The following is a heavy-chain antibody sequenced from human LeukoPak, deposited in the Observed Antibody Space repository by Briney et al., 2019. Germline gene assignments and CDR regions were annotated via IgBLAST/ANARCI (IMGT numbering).Heavy chain of an antibody. CDR2: IKQDGSEK. Sequence: PGGSLRLSCAASGFTFSSYWMSWIRQAPGKGLEWVANIKQDGSEKYYVDSVKGRFTISRDNAKNSLYLQMNSLRAEDTAVYYCARGRTGIAVAGVYYYWGQGTLVTVSS. J-gene: IGHJ4*02. CDR1: GFTFSSYW. V-gene: IGHV3-7*01. CDR3: ARGRTGIAVAGVYYY. D-gene: IGHD6-19*01.